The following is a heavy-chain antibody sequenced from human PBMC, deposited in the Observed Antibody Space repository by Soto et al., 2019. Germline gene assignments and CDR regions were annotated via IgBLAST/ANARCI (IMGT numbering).Heavy chain of an antibody. Sequence: QLQLQESGPGLVKPSETLSLTCTVSGGSISSSSYYWGWIRQPPGKGLEWIGSIYYSGSTYYNPSLKSRVTISVDTSKNQFSLKRSSVTAAATAVYYCATPPLGWYYGSGGSFDPWGQGTLVTVSS. D-gene: IGHD3-10*01. J-gene: IGHJ5*02. CDR2: IYYSGST. V-gene: IGHV4-39*01. CDR3: ATPPLGWYYGSGGSFDP. CDR1: GGSISSSSYY.